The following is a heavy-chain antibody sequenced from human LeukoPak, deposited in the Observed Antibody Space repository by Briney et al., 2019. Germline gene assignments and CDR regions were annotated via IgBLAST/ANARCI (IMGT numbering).Heavy chain of an antibody. D-gene: IGHD5-18*01. J-gene: IGHJ4*02. CDR1: GGSISSSSYY. CDR2: IYYSGST. CDR3: AKTDTAMAFHFDY. V-gene: IGHV4-39*07. Sequence: SETLSLTCTVSGGSISSSSYYWGWIRQPPGKGLEWIGSIYYSGSTNYNPSLKSRVTISVDTSKNQFSLKLSSVTAADTAVYYCAKTDTAMAFHFDYWGQGTLVTVSS.